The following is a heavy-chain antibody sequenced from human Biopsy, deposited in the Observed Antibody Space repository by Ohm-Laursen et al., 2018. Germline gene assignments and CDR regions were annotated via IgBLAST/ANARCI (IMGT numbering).Heavy chain of an antibody. V-gene: IGHV4-59*12. CDR1: GGPIDSYY. CDR3: ASAGYNPDWNFDL. Sequence: SQTLSLTCTVPGGPIDSYYWSWIRQPPGKALEWIGYIYFTGRTSYNPSLKSRVTMSVNTSTKQFSLRLSSLTAADTAVYYCASAGYNPDWNFDLWGRGTRVTVSS. D-gene: IGHD5-24*01. CDR2: IYFTGRT. J-gene: IGHJ2*01.